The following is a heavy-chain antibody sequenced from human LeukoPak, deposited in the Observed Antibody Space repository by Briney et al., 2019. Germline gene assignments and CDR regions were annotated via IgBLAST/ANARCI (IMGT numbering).Heavy chain of an antibody. CDR1: GYSFTSYW. CDR3: ARPLPTRYSSSWYRGGGELDY. J-gene: IGHJ4*02. CDR2: IYPGDSDT. Sequence: GESLKISCKGSGYSFTSYWIGGVRQMPGKGLEWMGIIYPGDSDTRYSPSFQGQVTISADKSISTAYLQWSSLKASDTAMYYCARPLPTRYSSSWYRGGGELDYWGQGTLVTVSS. V-gene: IGHV5-51*01. D-gene: IGHD6-13*01.